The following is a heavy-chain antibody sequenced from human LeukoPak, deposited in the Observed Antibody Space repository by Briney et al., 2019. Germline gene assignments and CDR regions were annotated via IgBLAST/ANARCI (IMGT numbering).Heavy chain of an antibody. D-gene: IGHD6-19*01. J-gene: IGHJ6*02. Sequence: GGSLRLSCAASGFTFSSYEMNWVRQAPGKGLEWVSYISSSGSTIYYADSVKGRFTISRDNAKNSLYLQMNSLRAEDTAVYYCSGWYPYYYYGMDVWGQGTTVTVSS. CDR2: ISSSGSTI. CDR1: GFTFSSYE. V-gene: IGHV3-48*03. CDR3: SGWYPYYYYGMDV.